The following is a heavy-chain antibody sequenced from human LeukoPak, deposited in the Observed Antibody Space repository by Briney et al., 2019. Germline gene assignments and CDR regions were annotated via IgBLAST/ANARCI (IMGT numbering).Heavy chain of an antibody. CDR1: GFTFSNYA. CDR2: ISGSGGST. CDR3: AKYRGSDYAMDV. Sequence: TGGSLRLSCAASGFTFSNYAMSWVRQAPGKGLEWVARISGSGGSTYHADSVKGRFTISRHNSKNTLSLQMNSLRAEDTAVYFCAKYRGSDYAMDVWGQGTTVTVSS. D-gene: IGHD3-10*01. J-gene: IGHJ6*02. V-gene: IGHV3-23*01.